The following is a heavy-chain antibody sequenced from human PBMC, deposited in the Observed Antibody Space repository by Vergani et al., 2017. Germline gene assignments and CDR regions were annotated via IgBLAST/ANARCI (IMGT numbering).Heavy chain of an antibody. CDR1: GGSISSYY. J-gene: IGHJ3*02. V-gene: IGHV4-59*01. Sequence: QVQLQESGPGLVKPSETLSLTCTVSGGSISSYYWSWIRQPPGKGLEWIGYIYYSGSTNYNPSLKSRVTISVDTSKNQFSLKLSSVTAADTAVYYCARDGWGAVAGIAFDIWGQGTMVTVSS. CDR3: ARDGWGAVAGIAFDI. D-gene: IGHD6-19*01. CDR2: IYYSGST.